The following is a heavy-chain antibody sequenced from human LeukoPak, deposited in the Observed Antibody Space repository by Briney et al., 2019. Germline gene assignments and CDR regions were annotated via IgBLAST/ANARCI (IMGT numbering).Heavy chain of an antibody. CDR2: ISSSSSTI. Sequence: GGSLRLSCAASGFTFSSYSMNWVRQAPGKGLEWVSYISSSSSTIYYADSVKGRFTISRDNAKNSLYLQMNSLRAEDTAVYYCASTPLRDDAFGIWGQGTMVTVSS. CDR3: ASTPLRDDAFGI. CDR1: GFTFSSYS. V-gene: IGHV3-48*01. J-gene: IGHJ3*02.